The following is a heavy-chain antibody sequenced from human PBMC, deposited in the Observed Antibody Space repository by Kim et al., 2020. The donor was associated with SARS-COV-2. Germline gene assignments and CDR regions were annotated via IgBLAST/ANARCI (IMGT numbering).Heavy chain of an antibody. Sequence: GGSLRLSCAASGFTFSSFAMAWVRQAPGKGLEWVSGISGGGGSTYYADSVKGRFTVSRDNSKNTLYLQMNSLRDEDTAAYYCAKDITDSPSASSYIRWYFDLWGRGTLVTLSS. V-gene: IGHV3-23*01. CDR3: AKDITDSPSASSYIRWYFDL. CDR1: GFTFSSFA. J-gene: IGHJ2*01. D-gene: IGHD2-2*02. CDR2: ISGGGGST.